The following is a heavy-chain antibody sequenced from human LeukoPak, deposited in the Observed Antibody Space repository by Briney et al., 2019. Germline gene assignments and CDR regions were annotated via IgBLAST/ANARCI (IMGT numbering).Heavy chain of an antibody. J-gene: IGHJ4*02. D-gene: IGHD3-10*01. CDR2: INHSGST. V-gene: IGHV4-34*01. Sequence: PSETLSLTCAVYGGSFSGYYWSWIRQPPGKGLEWIGEINHSGSTNYNPSLKSRVTISVDTSKNQFSLKLSSVTAADTAVYYCSRAQRIYYYGSGSYYKTEIFDYWGQGTLVTVSS. CDR3: SRAQRIYYYGSGSYYKTEIFDY. CDR1: GGSFSGYY.